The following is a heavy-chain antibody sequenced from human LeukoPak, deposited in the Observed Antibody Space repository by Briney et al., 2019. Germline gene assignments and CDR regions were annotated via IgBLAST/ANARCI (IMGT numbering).Heavy chain of an antibody. V-gene: IGHV4-38-2*02. D-gene: IGHD3-10*01. Sequence: PSETLSLTCTVPGYSISSGYYWGWIRQPPGKGLEWIGSIYHSGSTYYNPSLKSRVTISVDTSKNQFSLKLSSVTAADTAVYYCARGRITMVRGVDYWGQGTLVTVSS. J-gene: IGHJ4*02. CDR2: IYHSGST. CDR3: ARGRITMVRGVDY. CDR1: GYSISSGYY.